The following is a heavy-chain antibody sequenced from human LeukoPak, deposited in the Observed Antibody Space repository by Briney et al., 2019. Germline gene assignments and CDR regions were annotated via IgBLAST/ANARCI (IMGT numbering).Heavy chain of an antibody. CDR3: ARGLGVPDAFDI. V-gene: IGHV3-21*01. J-gene: IGHJ3*02. D-gene: IGHD1-26*01. Sequence: GGSLRLSCAASGFTFSIYAMSWVRQAPGKGLEWVSSISSSSSYIYSADSMKGQFTISRDNAKNSLYLQMNSLRAEDTAVYYCARGLGVPDAFDIWGQGTMVTVSS. CDR2: ISSSSSYI. CDR1: GFTFSIYA.